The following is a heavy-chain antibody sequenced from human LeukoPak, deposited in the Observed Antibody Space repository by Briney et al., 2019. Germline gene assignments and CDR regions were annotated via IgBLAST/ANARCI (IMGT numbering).Heavy chain of an antibody. D-gene: IGHD6-19*01. J-gene: IGHJ4*02. Sequence: QAGGSLRLSCAASGFTFIDYDMHWVRQVIGKGLEWVSAIGIRGDTHYSGSVKGRFTISGENAESSLYLQMNSLRAEDTAVYYCARGGIQVSGIDEFDYWGQGTLVTVSS. CDR3: ARGGIQVSGIDEFDY. CDR2: IGIRGDT. CDR1: GFTFIDYD. V-gene: IGHV3-13*01.